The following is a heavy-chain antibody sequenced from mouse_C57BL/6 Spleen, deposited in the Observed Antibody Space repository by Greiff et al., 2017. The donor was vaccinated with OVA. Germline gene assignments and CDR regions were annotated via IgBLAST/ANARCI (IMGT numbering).Heavy chain of an antibody. CDR2: ISSGGSYT. D-gene: IGHD1-1*01. V-gene: IGHV5-6*01. CDR1: GFTFSSYG. CDR3: ARHEATVDYFDY. J-gene: IGHJ2*01. Sequence: EVQGVESGGDLVKPGGSLKLSCAASGFTFSSYGMSWVRQTPDKRLEWVATISSGGSYTYYPDSVKGRFTISRDNAKNPLYLQMSSLKSEDTAMYYCARHEATVDYFDYWGQGTTLTVSS.